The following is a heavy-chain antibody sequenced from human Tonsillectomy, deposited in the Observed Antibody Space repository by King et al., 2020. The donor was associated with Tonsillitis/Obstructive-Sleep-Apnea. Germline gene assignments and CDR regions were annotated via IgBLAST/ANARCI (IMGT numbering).Heavy chain of an antibody. D-gene: IGHD6-6*01. CDR3: ARLRGSSSLSRGFDP. V-gene: IGHV1-2*02. CDR2: INPNSGGT. J-gene: IGHJ5*02. Sequence: QLVQSGAEVKKPGASVKVSCKASGYTLIGYYMHWVRQAPGQGLEWMGWINPNSGGTKYAQKFQGRVTMTRDTSINTVYMELSRLISDDTAVYYCARLRGSSSLSRGFDPWGQGTRVTVSS. CDR1: GYTLIGYY.